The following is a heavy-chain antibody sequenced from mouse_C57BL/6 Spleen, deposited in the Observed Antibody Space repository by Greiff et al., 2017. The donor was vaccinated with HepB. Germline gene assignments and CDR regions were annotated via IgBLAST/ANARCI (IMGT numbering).Heavy chain of an antibody. CDR2: ISDGGSYT. D-gene: IGHD1-1*01. V-gene: IGHV5-4*01. CDR3: ARERGSSLPYYAMDY. Sequence: EVHLVESGGGLVKPGGSLKLSCAASGFTFSSYAMSWVRQTPEKRLEWVATISDGGSYTYYPDNVKGRFTISRDNAKNNLYLQMSHLKSEDTAMYYCARERGSSLPYYAMDYWGQGTSVTVSS. CDR1: GFTFSSYA. J-gene: IGHJ4*01.